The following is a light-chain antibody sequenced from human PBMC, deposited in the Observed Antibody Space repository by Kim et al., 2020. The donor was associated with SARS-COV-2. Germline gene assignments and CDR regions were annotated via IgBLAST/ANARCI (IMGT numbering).Light chain of an antibody. Sequence: DIQMTQSPSTLSASVGDRVTITCRASQGVSDWLAWYQQKPGKPPKLLIYKASKLEDGVPSRFSATESGTEFTLTINSLQPDDYATYYCQQYYSGSRAFGQGTKVDI. CDR3: QQYYSGSRA. J-gene: IGKJ1*01. CDR2: KAS. CDR1: QGVSDW. V-gene: IGKV1-5*03.